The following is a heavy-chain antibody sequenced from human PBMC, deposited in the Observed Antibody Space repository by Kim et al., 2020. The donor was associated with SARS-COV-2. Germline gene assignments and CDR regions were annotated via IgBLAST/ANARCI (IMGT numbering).Heavy chain of an antibody. J-gene: IGHJ6*01. D-gene: IGHD3-16*01. CDR1: GGIFRKYA. V-gene: IGHV1-69*04. CDR2: IVPILTIT. CDR3: ATGDKGRGRGRQYYY. Sequence: SVKVSCKASGGIFRKYAISWVRQAPGQGLEWMGRIVPILTITNYAEKFQGRVTLTADESRSTAYMELTGLRSDDTAVYFCATGDKGRGRGRQYYY.